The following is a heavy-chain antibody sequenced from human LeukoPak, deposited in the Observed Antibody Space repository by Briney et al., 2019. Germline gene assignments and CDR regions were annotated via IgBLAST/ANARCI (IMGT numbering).Heavy chain of an antibody. Sequence: HPGGSLRLSCAASGINFKDSEMNGVPQAPGKALEWVSYISSSGTTIYYADSVKRRFTISRDNAKNSLYLQMNRLRAEDTAVYYCARGVPTGYYNSCYDYWGQGTLVTVSS. CDR2: ISSSGTTI. D-gene: IGHD3-9*01. CDR1: GINFKDSE. CDR3: ARGVPTGYYNSCYDY. J-gene: IGHJ4*02. V-gene: IGHV3-48*03.